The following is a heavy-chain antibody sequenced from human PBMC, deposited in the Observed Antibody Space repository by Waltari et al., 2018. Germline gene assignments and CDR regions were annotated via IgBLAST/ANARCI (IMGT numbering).Heavy chain of an antibody. Sequence: QVQLVQSGAEVKKPGASVKVSCKASGYTFTGYYMHWVRQAPGQGLEWMGWINPNSGGTNYAQKFQGRVTMTRDTSISTAYMELSRLRSDDTAVYYCARDWNYPPPRVPLYYFDYWGQGTLVTVSS. CDR2: INPNSGGT. J-gene: IGHJ4*02. D-gene: IGHD1-7*01. CDR1: GYTFTGYY. CDR3: ARDWNYPPPRVPLYYFDY. V-gene: IGHV1-2*02.